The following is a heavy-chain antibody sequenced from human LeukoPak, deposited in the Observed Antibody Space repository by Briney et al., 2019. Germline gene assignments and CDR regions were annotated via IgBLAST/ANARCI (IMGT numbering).Heavy chain of an antibody. D-gene: IGHD3-22*01. Sequence: SETLSLTCTVSGGSISSYYWSWIRQPPGKGLEWIGYIYYSGSTNYNPSLKSRVTISVDTSKNQFSLKLSSVTAADTAVYYCARRYSSGYYYFSASRGDNWFDPWGQGTLVTVSS. CDR3: ARRYSSGYYYFSASRGDNWFDP. CDR1: GGSISSYY. CDR2: IYYSGST. J-gene: IGHJ5*02. V-gene: IGHV4-59*08.